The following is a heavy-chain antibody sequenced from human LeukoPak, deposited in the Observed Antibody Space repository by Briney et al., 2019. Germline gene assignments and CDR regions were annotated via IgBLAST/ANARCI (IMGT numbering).Heavy chain of an antibody. J-gene: IGHJ6*03. CDR3: ARGLYCSGGSCYSRGSYYYYMDV. CDR2: INHSGST. D-gene: IGHD2-15*01. Sequence: PSETLSLTCAVYGGSFSGYYWSWIRQPPGKGLEWIGEINHSGSTNYNPSLKSRVTISVDTSKNQFSLKLSSVTAADTAVYYCARGLYCSGGSCYSRGSYYYYMDVWGKGTTVTVSS. V-gene: IGHV4-34*01. CDR1: GGSFSGYY.